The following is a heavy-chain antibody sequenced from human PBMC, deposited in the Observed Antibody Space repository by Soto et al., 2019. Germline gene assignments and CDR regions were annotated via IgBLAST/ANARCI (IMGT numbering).Heavy chain of an antibody. CDR1: GFTFSSYA. D-gene: IGHD2-15*01. Sequence: PGGSLRLSCAASGFTFSSYAMHWVRQAPGKGLEWVAVISYDGSNKYNAESVKGRFTISRDNSKNMLYLQMNSLRLEDSAMFYCARGTFCGGGTCDLHWYGMDVWGQGTTVTVSS. CDR3: ARGTFCGGGTCDLHWYGMDV. J-gene: IGHJ6*02. V-gene: IGHV3-30-3*01. CDR2: ISYDGSNK.